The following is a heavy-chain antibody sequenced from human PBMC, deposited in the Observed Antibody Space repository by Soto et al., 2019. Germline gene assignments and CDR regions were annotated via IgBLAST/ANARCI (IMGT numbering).Heavy chain of an antibody. CDR2: ISAYNGNT. CDR3: ARVGPGYCSGGSCYWFDP. CDR1: GYTFTSYG. V-gene: IGHV1-18*01. J-gene: IGHJ5*02. Sequence: ASVKVSCKASGYTFTSYGISWVRQAPGQGLEWMGWISAYNGNTNYAQKLQGRVTMTTDTSTSTAYMELRSLRSDDTAVYYCARVGPGYCSGGSCYWFDPWGQGTLVTASS. D-gene: IGHD2-15*01.